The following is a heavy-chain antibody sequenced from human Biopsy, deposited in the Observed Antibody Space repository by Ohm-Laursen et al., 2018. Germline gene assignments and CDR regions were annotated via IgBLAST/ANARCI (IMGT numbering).Heavy chain of an antibody. CDR1: GYSMSTYY. Sequence: GTLSLTCSVSGYSMSTYYWSWIRQPPGKGLEWIGYIYYSGSTNYNPSLKSRVTISVDMSKNQFSLKLSSVTAADTAVYYCASRLYGPNPIDYWGQGTLVTVSS. V-gene: IGHV4-59*12. D-gene: IGHD2-8*01. CDR3: ASRLYGPNPIDY. CDR2: IYYSGST. J-gene: IGHJ4*02.